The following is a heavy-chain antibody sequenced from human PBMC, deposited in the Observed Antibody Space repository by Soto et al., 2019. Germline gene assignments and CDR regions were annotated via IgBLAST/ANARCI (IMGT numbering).Heavy chain of an antibody. V-gene: IGHV3-30*18. D-gene: IGHD3-16*01. CDR1: YG. J-gene: IGHJ4*02. Sequence: YGTHRIIKKTGKGLEWVAVISYECTNKTYADSVKGRFTISRDNSKNTLYLQMNSLRPDDTAVYYCTKGEGGYYDYWLGYWGQRTLVSGSS. CDR2: ISYECTNK. CDR3: TKGEGGYYDYWLGY.